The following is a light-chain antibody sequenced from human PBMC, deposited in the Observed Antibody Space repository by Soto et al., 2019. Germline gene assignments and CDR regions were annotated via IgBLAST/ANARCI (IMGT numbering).Light chain of an antibody. CDR2: NNN. CDR3: AAWDDSLNGVV. Sequence: QAVVTQPPSASGTPGQRVPISCSGSNSNIGSNTVNWYQQLPGTAPKLLIYNNNQRPSGVPDRFSGSRSGTSASLAISGLQSEDEADYYCAAWDDSLNGVVFGGGTKLTVL. J-gene: IGLJ2*01. CDR1: NSNIGSNT. V-gene: IGLV1-44*01.